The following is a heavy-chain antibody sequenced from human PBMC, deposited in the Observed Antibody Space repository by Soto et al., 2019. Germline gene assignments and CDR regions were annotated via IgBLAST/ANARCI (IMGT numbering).Heavy chain of an antibody. Sequence: SGPTLVNPTETLTLTCTVSGFSLSNARMGVSWIRQPPGKALEWLAHIFSNDEKSYSTSLKSRLTISKDTSKSQVVLTMTNMDLGETAKYYCERLPLRFLGWSGDYYFDYGGKGTLFT. CDR1: GFSLSNARMG. D-gene: IGHD3-3*01. CDR3: ERLPLRFLGWSGDYYFDY. J-gene: IGHJ4*02. CDR2: IFSNDEK. V-gene: IGHV2-26*01.